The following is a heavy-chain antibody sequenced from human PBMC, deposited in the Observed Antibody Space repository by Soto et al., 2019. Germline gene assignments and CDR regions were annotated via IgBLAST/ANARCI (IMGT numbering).Heavy chain of an antibody. CDR1: GGSISSGGYY. CDR2: IYYSGST. CDR3: ARDGGFSDRYYYYMHV. V-gene: IGHV4-31*03. Sequence: QVQLQESGPGLVKPSQPLSLTCTVSGGSISSGGYYWSWIRQHPGKGLEWIGYIYYSGSTYYNPTLKSRVTISVDTSKNQFSLKLSSVTVADTAVYYCARDGGFSDRYYYYMHVWGKGTTVTVSS. D-gene: IGHD3-16*01. J-gene: IGHJ6*03.